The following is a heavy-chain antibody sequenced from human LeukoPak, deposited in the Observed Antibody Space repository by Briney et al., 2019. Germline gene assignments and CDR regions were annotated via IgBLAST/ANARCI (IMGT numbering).Heavy chain of an antibody. CDR3: ARDRYYDSSGYYGLSAFDI. CDR2: IYYSGST. J-gene: IGHJ3*02. Sequence: SETLSLTCTVSGGSISSSSYYWGWIRQPPGKGLEWIGSIYYSGSTNYNPSLKSRVTISVDTSKNQFSLKLSSVTAADTAVYYCARDRYYDSSGYYGLSAFDIWGQGTMVTVSS. CDR1: GGSISSSSYY. D-gene: IGHD3-22*01. V-gene: IGHV4-39*07.